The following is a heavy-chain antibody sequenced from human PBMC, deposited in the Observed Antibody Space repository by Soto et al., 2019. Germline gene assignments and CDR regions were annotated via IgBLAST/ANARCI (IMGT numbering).Heavy chain of an antibody. D-gene: IGHD3-3*01. Sequence: QVQLQESGPGLVKPSQTPSLTCTVSGGSISSGDYYWSWIRQPPGKGLEWIGYIYYSGSTYYNPSLKSRVTISVDTSKNQFSLKLSSVTAADTAVYYCARDWSGSYDFWSGYAPLYYYYGMDVWGQGTTVTVSS. CDR2: IYYSGST. CDR3: ARDWSGSYDFWSGYAPLYYYYGMDV. J-gene: IGHJ6*02. V-gene: IGHV4-30-4*01. CDR1: GGSISSGDYY.